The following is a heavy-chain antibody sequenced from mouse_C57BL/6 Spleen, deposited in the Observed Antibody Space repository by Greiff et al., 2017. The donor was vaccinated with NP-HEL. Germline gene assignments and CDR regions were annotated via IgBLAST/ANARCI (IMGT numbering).Heavy chain of an antibody. CDR1: GFTFTDYY. Sequence: DVKLVESGGGLVQPGGSLSLSCAASGFTFTDYYMSWVRQPPGKALEWLGFIRNKANGYTTEYSASVKGRFTISRDNSQSILYLQMNALRAEDSATYYCASIYYCGSSYGYFDVWGTGTTVTVSS. V-gene: IGHV7-3*01. CDR3: ASIYYCGSSYGYFDV. D-gene: IGHD1-1*01. CDR2: IRNKANGYTT. J-gene: IGHJ1*03.